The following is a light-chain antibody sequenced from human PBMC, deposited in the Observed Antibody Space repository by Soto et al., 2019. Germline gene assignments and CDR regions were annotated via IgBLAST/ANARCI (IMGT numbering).Light chain of an antibody. J-gene: IGKJ1*01. CDR2: RAS. CDR3: QQYNNWPQT. CDR1: QSVRSN. Sequence: EIVMTQSPATLSVSPGERATLSCRATQSVRSNLAWYQQKPGQAPRLLIYRASTRATGIPARFSGSGSGTEFTLTISSLQSEDFEVYYCQQYNNWPQTFGQGTKVDIK. V-gene: IGKV3-15*01.